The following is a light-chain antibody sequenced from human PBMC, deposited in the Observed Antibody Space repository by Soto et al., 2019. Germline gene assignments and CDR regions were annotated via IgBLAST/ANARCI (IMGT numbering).Light chain of an antibody. V-gene: IGLV1-44*01. CDR1: SSNIGSET. CDR3: AAWDDSLKGWV. Sequence: QSVLTQPPSASGTPGQRVTMSCSGSSSNIGSETVNWYQQVPGTAPKLLIYANNQRPSGVPDRFSVSKSGTSASLAIGGLQSEDEADYYCAAWDDSLKGWVFGGGTKLTVL. J-gene: IGLJ3*02. CDR2: ANN.